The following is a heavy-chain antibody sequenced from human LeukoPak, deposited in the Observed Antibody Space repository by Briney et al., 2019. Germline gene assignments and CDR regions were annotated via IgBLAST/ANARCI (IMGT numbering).Heavy chain of an antibody. CDR3: AKSGTIFGVVIYYDY. J-gene: IGHJ4*02. CDR2: ISGSGGST. CDR1: GFTFSSYA. V-gene: IGHV3-23*01. D-gene: IGHD3-3*01. Sequence: GGSLRLSCAASGFTFSSYAMSWVRQAPGKGLEWVSAISGSGGSTYYADSVKGRFTISRDNSKSTLYLQMNNLRAEDTAVYYCAKSGTIFGVVIYYDYWGQGTLVTVSS.